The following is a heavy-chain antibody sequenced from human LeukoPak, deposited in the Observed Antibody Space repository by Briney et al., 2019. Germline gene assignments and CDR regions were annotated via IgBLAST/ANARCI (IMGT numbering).Heavy chain of an antibody. CDR2: IYYSGTT. Sequence: SETLSLTCTVSGDSISGYHWSWIRQPPGKGLEWIGYIYYSGTTHYNPSLKSRVTTSVDTSKNQFSLKLSSVTAADTAVYYCARVELERSFDIWGQGTMVIVSS. CDR3: ARVELERSFDI. D-gene: IGHD1-1*01. J-gene: IGHJ3*02. CDR1: GDSISGYH. V-gene: IGHV4-59*01.